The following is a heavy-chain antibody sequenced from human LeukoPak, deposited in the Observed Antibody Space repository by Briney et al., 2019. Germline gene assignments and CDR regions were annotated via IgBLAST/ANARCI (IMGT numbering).Heavy chain of an antibody. CDR2: FYYSGST. V-gene: IGHV4-39*07. Sequence: PSETLSLTCIVSGGSISSTSYYWGWIRQSPGKGLEWIGSFYYSGSTYYNPSLKSRVTISVDTSKNQFSLKLSSVTAADTAVYYCARGSAPLAFGVILSHYYYYGMDVWGQGTTVTVSS. CDR1: GGSISSTSYY. J-gene: IGHJ6*02. D-gene: IGHD3-16*02. CDR3: ARGSAPLAFGVILSHYYYYGMDV.